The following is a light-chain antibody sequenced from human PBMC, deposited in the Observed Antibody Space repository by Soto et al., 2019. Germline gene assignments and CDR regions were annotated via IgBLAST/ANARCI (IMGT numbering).Light chain of an antibody. CDR2: LDNDGSH. CDR1: SGHSSYA. Sequence: QAVVTQSPSASASLGGSVKLTCTLSSGHSSYAIAWHQKQPGKGPRYLMDLDNDGSHTKGDGIPDRFSGSSSGADRYLFISSLQSEDEADYYCQTWGTGFQFFGGGTKLTVL. CDR3: QTWGTGFQF. V-gene: IGLV4-69*01. J-gene: IGLJ2*01.